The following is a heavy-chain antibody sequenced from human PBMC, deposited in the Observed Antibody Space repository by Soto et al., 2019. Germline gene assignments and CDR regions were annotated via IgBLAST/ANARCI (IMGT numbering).Heavy chain of an antibody. Sequence: QVQLVQSGAEVKKPGSSVKVSCKASGGTFSSYAISWVRQAPGQGLEWMGGIIPIFGTANYAQKFQGRVKITANESTSTADMELSILRSEDTAVYYCARDFQNSRSWYYWGQGTLVTVSS. CDR2: IIPIFGTA. CDR3: ARDFQNSRSWYY. CDR1: GGTFSSYA. D-gene: IGHD6-13*01. J-gene: IGHJ4*02. V-gene: IGHV1-69*12.